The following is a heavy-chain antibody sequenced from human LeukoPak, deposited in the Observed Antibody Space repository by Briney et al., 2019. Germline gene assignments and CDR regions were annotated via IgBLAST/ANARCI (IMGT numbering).Heavy chain of an antibody. CDR1: GGSISSDDYY. CDR3: ARGSDPYSYGQDDAFDI. V-gene: IGHV4-39*07. J-gene: IGHJ3*02. Sequence: SETLSLTCTVSGGSISSDDYYWGWIRQPPGKGLEWIGTIFYDGDTYYSPSLKSRVTVSVDTSKNQFSLKLSSVTAADTAVYYCARGSDPYSYGQDDAFDIWGQGTMVTVSS. D-gene: IGHD5-18*01. CDR2: IFYDGDT.